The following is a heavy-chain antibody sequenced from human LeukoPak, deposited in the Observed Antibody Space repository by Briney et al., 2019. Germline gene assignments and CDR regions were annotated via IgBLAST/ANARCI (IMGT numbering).Heavy chain of an antibody. CDR1: GFTFSSYW. J-gene: IGHJ4*02. CDR2: INSDGSST. V-gene: IGHV3-74*01. CDR3: AREKKEAITMIVVVAYYFDY. Sequence: GGSLRLSCAASGFTFSSYWMPWVRQAPGKGLVWVSRINSDGSSTSYADSVKGRFTISRDSAKNTLYLQMNSLRAEDTAVYYCAREKKEAITMIVVVAYYFDYWGQGTLVTVSS. D-gene: IGHD3-22*01.